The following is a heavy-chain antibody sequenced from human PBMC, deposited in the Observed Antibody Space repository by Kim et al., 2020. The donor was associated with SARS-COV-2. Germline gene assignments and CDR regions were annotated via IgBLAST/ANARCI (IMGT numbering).Heavy chain of an antibody. Sequence: GGSLRLSCAASGFTFSNAWMSWVRQAPGKGLEWVGRIKSKTDGGTTDYAAPVKGRFTISRDDSKNTLYLQMNSLKTEDTAVYYCTTDLNYDYVWGSYRNPDYWGQGTLVTVSS. V-gene: IGHV3-15*01. CDR3: TTDLNYDYVWGSYRNPDY. J-gene: IGHJ4*02. D-gene: IGHD3-16*02. CDR2: IKSKTDGGTT. CDR1: GFTFSNAW.